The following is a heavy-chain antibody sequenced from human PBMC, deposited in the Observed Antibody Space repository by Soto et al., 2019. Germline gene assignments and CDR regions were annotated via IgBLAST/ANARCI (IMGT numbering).Heavy chain of an antibody. J-gene: IGHJ4*02. Sequence: PSETLSLTCAVSGGSISSSNWWSWVRQPPGKGLEWIGEIYHSGSTNYNPSLKSRVTISVDKSKNQFSLKLSSVTAADTAVYYCARRVGYSSSPSYFDYWGQGTLVTAPQ. V-gene: IGHV4-4*02. CDR3: ARRVGYSSSPSYFDY. CDR1: GGSISSSNW. D-gene: IGHD6-6*01. CDR2: IYHSGST.